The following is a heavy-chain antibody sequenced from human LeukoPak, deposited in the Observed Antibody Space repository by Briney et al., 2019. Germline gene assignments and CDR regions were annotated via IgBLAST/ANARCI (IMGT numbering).Heavy chain of an antibody. CDR3: ARGAIGYCSSTSCFSPTRFDP. D-gene: IGHD2-2*01. CDR2: MSPNSANT. V-gene: IGHV1-8*03. J-gene: IGHJ5*02. Sequence: ASVKVSCXTSGYTFSTYDINWLRQAAGQGLEWMGWMSPNSANTGYAQKFQGRVTITRNTSISTAYMELSSLRSEDTAVYYCARGAIGYCSSTSCFSPTRFDPWGQGTLVTVSS. CDR1: GYTFSTYD.